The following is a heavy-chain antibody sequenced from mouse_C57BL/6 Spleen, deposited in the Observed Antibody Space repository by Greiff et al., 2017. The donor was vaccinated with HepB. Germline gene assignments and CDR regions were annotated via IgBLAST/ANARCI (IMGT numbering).Heavy chain of an antibody. J-gene: IGHJ4*01. Sequence: EVMLVESGGGLVQPGGSLKLSCAASGFTFSDYGMAWVRQAPRKGPEWVAFISNLAYSIYYADTVTGRFTLSRENAKNTLYLEMSSLRSEDTAMYYCARDPQKDYAMDYWGQGTSVTVSS. V-gene: IGHV5-15*01. CDR3: ARDPQKDYAMDY. CDR2: ISNLAYSI. CDR1: GFTFSDYG.